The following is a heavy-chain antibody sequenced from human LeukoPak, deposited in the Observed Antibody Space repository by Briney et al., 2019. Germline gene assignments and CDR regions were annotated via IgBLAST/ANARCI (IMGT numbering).Heavy chain of an antibody. CDR3: ARSPFRQQVESFDY. CDR2: INHSGST. J-gene: IGHJ4*02. V-gene: IGHV4-34*01. D-gene: IGHD6-13*01. CDR1: GGSFSGYY. Sequence: SETLSLTCAVYGGSFSGYYWSWIRQPPGKGLEWIGEINHSGSTNYNPSLKSRVTISVDTSKNQFSLKLSSVTAADTAVYYCARSPFRQQVESFDYWGQGALVTVSS.